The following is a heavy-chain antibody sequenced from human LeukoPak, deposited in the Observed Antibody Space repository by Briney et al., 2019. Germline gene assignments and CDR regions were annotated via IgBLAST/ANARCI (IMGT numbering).Heavy chain of an antibody. CDR3: AKGGVYGDYYFDY. Sequence: GGSLRLSCAASGFTFSSNAIHWVRQAPGKGLEWVSVVSGSGGGTYYADSVKGRFTISGDNSKNTVYLQMNSLRAEDTALYYCAKGGVYGDYYFDYWGQGTLVTVSS. V-gene: IGHV3-23*01. J-gene: IGHJ4*02. CDR2: VSGSGGGT. D-gene: IGHD4-17*01. CDR1: GFTFSSNA.